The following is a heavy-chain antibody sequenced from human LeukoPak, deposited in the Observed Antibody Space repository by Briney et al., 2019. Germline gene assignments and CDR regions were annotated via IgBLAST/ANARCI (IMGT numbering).Heavy chain of an antibody. CDR3: ARVLAGGDVDTSH. Sequence: ASVKVSCKASGYTFTSYGISWVRQAPGQGLEWMGWINPNSGGTNYAQKFQGRITMTRDTSISTAYMELSRLRSDDTAVYYCARVLAGGDVDTSHWGQGTLVTVSS. CDR2: INPNSGGT. CDR1: GYTFTSYG. D-gene: IGHD5-18*01. V-gene: IGHV1-2*02. J-gene: IGHJ4*02.